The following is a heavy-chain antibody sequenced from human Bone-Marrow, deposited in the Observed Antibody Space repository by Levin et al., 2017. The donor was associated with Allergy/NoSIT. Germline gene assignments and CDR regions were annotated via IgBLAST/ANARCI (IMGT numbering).Heavy chain of an antibody. CDR1: GYNFASYA. V-gene: IGHV1-18*01. Sequence: ASVKVSCKTSGYNFASYAITWVRQAPGQGLEWMGWVSGYNGNTNSAQKFQGRVTMTMDTSTTTAYMEMKSLRYDDTAVYYCARDDYGGDTAADYWGQGTLVTVSS. CDR2: VSGYNGNT. J-gene: IGHJ4*02. D-gene: IGHD4-23*01. CDR3: ARDDYGGDTAADY.